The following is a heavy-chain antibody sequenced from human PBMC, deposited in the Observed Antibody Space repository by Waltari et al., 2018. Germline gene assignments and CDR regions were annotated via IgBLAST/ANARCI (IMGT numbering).Heavy chain of an antibody. Sequence: QLQLQESGPGLVKPSETLSLTCAVSGGSISSNNYYWDWIRQPPGKGHGWIGSIYYSGSTYYHPSLKCRVTISVDTSKSHFSLKLGSVTAADTSLYYCARHSAYAGTGYYYGMDVWGQGTTVTVSS. V-gene: IGHV4-39*01. J-gene: IGHJ6*02. CDR1: GGSISSNNYY. CDR2: IYYSGST. CDR3: ARHSAYAGTGYYYGMDV. D-gene: IGHD6-13*01.